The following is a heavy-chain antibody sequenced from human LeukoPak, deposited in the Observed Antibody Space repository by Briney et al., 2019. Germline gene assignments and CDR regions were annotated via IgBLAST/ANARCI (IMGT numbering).Heavy chain of an antibody. CDR3: ARRGDFWSGYYPGSDFIFDY. Sequence: SVKVSCKASGGTFSSYAISWVRQAPGQGLEWMGGIIPIFGTAKYAQKFQGRVTITAVESTSTAYMELSSLRSEDTAVHYCARRGDFWSGYYPGSDFIFDYWGQGTLVTVSS. CDR1: GGTFSSYA. V-gene: IGHV1-69*13. J-gene: IGHJ4*02. D-gene: IGHD3-3*01. CDR2: IIPIFGTA.